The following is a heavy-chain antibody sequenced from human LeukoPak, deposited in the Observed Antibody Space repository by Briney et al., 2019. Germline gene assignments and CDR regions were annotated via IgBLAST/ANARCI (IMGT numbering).Heavy chain of an antibody. D-gene: IGHD6-19*01. V-gene: IGHV1-2*02. CDR1: GYTFTGYY. CDR2: INPNSGGT. Sequence: GASVKVSCKASGYTFTGYYMHWVRQAPGQGLEWMGWINPNSGGTNYAQKFQGRVTMTRGTSISTAYMELSRLRSDDTAVYYCARDRVAGPGDWFDPWGQGTLVTVSS. CDR3: ARDRVAGPGDWFDP. J-gene: IGHJ5*02.